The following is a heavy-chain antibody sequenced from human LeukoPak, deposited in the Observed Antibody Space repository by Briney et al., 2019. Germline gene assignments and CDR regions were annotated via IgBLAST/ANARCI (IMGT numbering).Heavy chain of an antibody. CDR3: ARDVRYSSWLNAFDI. J-gene: IGHJ3*02. CDR1: GGTFSSYA. V-gene: IGHV1-69*05. CDR2: IIPIFGTA. Sequence: SVKVSCKASGGTFSSYAISWVRQAPGQGLEWMGGIIPIFGTANYAQKFQGRVTITTDESTSTAYMELSSLRSEDTAVYYCARDVRYSSWLNAFDIWGQGTMVTVSS. D-gene: IGHD6-13*01.